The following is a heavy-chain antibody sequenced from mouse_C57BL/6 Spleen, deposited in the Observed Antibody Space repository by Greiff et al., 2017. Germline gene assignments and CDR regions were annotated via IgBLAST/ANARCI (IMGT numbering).Heavy chain of an antibody. Sequence: DVKLVESGGGLVQPGGSLKLSCAASGFTFSDYGMAWVRQAPRKGPEWVAFISNLAYSIYYADTVTGRFTISRENAKNTLYLEMSSLRSEDTAMYYCARQFYGNYEYFDVWGTGTTVTVSS. CDR3: ARQFYGNYEYFDV. J-gene: IGHJ1*03. CDR1: GFTFSDYG. D-gene: IGHD2-1*01. CDR2: ISNLAYSI. V-gene: IGHV5-15*01.